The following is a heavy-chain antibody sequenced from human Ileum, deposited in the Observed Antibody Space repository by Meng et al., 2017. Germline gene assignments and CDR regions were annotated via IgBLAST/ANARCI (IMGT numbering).Heavy chain of an antibody. CDR2: INSDGSST. J-gene: IGHJ6*01. V-gene: IGHV3-74*01. D-gene: IGHD3-10*01. CDR1: GFTFSSYW. CDR3: VRGVNKYYYGMDV. Sequence: GGSLRLSCAASGFTFSSYWMHWVRQAPGKGLVWVSRINSDGSSTSYADSVKGRFTISRDNAKNTLYLQMNSLRAEDTAVYYCVRGVNKYYYGMDVWGQGTTVTCSS.